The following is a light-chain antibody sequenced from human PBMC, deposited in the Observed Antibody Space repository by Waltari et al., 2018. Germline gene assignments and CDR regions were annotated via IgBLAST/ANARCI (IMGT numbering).Light chain of an antibody. Sequence: QSVLTQAPSASGSPGQSVTISCTGTISDVGSYNYVPWFQQHPGQPPKLMIYEVIKRPSGIPDRFSGSKSGNTAFLTVSGLQAEDEADYYCSSFAGTDNWMFGGGTKLTVL. CDR1: ISDVGSYNY. J-gene: IGLJ3*02. CDR3: SSFAGTDNWM. CDR2: EVI. V-gene: IGLV2-8*01.